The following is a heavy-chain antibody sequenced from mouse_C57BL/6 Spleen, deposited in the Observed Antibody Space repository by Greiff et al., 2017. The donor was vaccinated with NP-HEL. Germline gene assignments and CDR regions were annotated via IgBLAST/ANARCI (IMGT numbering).Heavy chain of an antibody. CDR1: DSEVFPIAY. D-gene: IGHD3-2*02. CDR3: ARPGGAAQAPYYYAMDY. CDR2: ILPSIGRT. Sequence: VQLQQSGSELRSPGSSVKLSCKDFDSEVFPIAYMSWVRQKPGHGFEWIGGILPSIGRTIYGEKFEDKATLDADTLSNTAYLELNSLTSEDSAIYYCARPGGAAQAPYYYAMDYWGQGTSVTVSS. V-gene: IGHV15-2*01. J-gene: IGHJ4*01.